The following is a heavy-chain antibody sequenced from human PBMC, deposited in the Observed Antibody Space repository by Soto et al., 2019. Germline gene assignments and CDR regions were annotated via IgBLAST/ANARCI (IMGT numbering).Heavy chain of an antibody. CDR3: ARIQVDTYMSYRSAP. Sequence: SETLSFTCSVSVDSVSSGDYYLSWIRQPPGKGLEWIGHVYFSWSTNYIPSLKSRLTMSVDTAKNQFSLKLNSVTAADTAVYYCARIQVDTYMSYRSAPWAQGTYVTVSS. D-gene: IGHD3-16*02. CDR2: VYFSWST. V-gene: IGHV4-61*08. CDR1: VDSVSSGDYY. J-gene: IGHJ5*02.